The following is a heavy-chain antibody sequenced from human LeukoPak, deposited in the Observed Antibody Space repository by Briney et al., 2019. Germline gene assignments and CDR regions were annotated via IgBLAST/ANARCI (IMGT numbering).Heavy chain of an antibody. D-gene: IGHD3-10*01. J-gene: IGHJ3*02. CDR3: ARDLRYYYGSGTGQDAFDI. V-gene: IGHV1-69*04. CDR2: IIPILGIA. CDR1: GGTFSSYT. Sequence: GASVKVSCKASGGTFSSYTISWVRQAPGQGLEWMGRIIPILGIANYAQKFQGRVTITADKSTSTAYMELSSLRSEDTAVYHCARDLRYYYGSGTGQDAFDIWGQGTMVTVSS.